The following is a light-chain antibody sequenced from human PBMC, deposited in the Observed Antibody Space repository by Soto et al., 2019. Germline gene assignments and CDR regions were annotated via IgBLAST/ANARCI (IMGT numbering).Light chain of an antibody. Sequence: QSVLTQPPSASGTPGQGVTITCSGGRSNIGSNYVYWYQQFPGTAPKLLIFKNDQRPSGVPDRFSGFKSGTSASLAISGLRSEDEADFYCTTWDDTLRSVAFGGGTKLTVL. CDR3: TTWDDTLRSVA. J-gene: IGLJ2*01. CDR1: RSNIGSNY. CDR2: KND. V-gene: IGLV1-47*01.